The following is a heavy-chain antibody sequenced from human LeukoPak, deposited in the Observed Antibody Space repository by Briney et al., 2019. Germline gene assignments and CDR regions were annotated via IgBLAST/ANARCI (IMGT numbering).Heavy chain of an antibody. V-gene: IGHV4-59*08. J-gene: IGHJ2*01. Sequence: SETLSLTCTVSGGSISSYYWSWIRQPPGKGLEWIGYIYYSGSTNYNPSLKSRVTISVDTSKNQFSLKLSSVTAADTAVYYCARLATTVTTNWYFDLWDRGTLVTVSS. D-gene: IGHD4-17*01. CDR3: ARLATTVTTNWYFDL. CDR1: GGSISSYY. CDR2: IYYSGST.